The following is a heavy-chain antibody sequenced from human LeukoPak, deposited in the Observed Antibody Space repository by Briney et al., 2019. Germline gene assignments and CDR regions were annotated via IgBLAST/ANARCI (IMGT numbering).Heavy chain of an antibody. CDR2: INHSGST. Sequence: SETLSLTCAVYGGSFSGYYWSWIRQPPGKGLEWIGEINHSGSTNYNPSLKSRVTISVETPKNQFTLKLSSVTAADTAVYCCARMRGWYDSSGYPSYWGEGTLVTVSS. D-gene: IGHD3-22*01. V-gene: IGHV4-34*01. CDR1: GGSFSGYY. CDR3: ARMRGWYDSSGYPSY. J-gene: IGHJ4*02.